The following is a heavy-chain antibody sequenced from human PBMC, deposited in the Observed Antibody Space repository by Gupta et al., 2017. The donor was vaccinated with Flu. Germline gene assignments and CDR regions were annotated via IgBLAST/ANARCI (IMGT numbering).Heavy chain of an antibody. CDR1: ALNYSNYA. CDR2: SSGSGSGT. J-gene: IGHJ4*02. CDR3: AKSEMVAYRGYFDY. Sequence: VQLLEAGGALVQPAGSLRVSCAASALNYSNYALSGVRQAPGMGLEWGSTSSGSGSGTDDRDSVRGRFTISRDKAKKTIDVEMNRLRAEDTAIYYCAKSEMVAYRGYFDYWGQGTLVTVSS. V-gene: IGHV3-23*01. D-gene: IGHD2-15*01.